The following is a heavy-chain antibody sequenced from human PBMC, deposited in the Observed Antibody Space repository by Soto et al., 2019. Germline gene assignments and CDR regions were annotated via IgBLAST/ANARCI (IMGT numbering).Heavy chain of an antibody. CDR2: ISGSGGST. D-gene: IGHD3-10*01. CDR3: AKDHETTGSWSEPSRDY. CDR1: GFTFSSYA. V-gene: IGHV3-23*01. Sequence: EVQLLESGGGLVQPGGSLRLSCAASGFTFSSYAMSWVRQAPGKGLEWVSAISGSGGSTYYADSVKGRFTISRDNSKNTLYLQMNSLRAEDTAVYYCAKDHETTGSWSEPSRDYWGQGTLVTVSS. J-gene: IGHJ4*02.